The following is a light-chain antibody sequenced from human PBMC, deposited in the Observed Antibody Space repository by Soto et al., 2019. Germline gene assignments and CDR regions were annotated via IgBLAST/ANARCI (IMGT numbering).Light chain of an antibody. V-gene: IGKV3D-15*01. CDR3: QQSYNTPWT. CDR1: QSVSSN. J-gene: IGKJ1*01. Sequence: EIVMTQSPATLSVSPGERATLSCRASQSVSSNLAWYQQKPGQAPRLLMYDASNRATGIPARFSGSGSGTDFTLTISSLQPEDFATYYCQQSYNTPWTFGQGTKVDIK. CDR2: DAS.